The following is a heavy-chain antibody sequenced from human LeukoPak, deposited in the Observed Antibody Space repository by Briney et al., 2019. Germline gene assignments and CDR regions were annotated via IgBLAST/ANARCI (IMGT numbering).Heavy chain of an antibody. CDR2: MNPNSGNT. Sequence: ASVKVSCKASGYTFTSYDINWVRQATGQGLEWMGWMNPNSGNTGYAQKFQGRATMTRNTSISTAYMELSSLRSEDTAVYYCARGVAAAEGDWFDPWGQGTLVTVSS. V-gene: IGHV1-8*01. CDR3: ARGVAAAEGDWFDP. D-gene: IGHD6-13*01. J-gene: IGHJ5*02. CDR1: GYTFTSYD.